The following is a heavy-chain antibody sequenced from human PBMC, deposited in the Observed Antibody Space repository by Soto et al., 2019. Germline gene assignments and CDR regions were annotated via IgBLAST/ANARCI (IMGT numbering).Heavy chain of an antibody. V-gene: IGHV5-10-1*01. J-gene: IGHJ4*02. CDR1: EYSFRIYW. CDR3: ARHQSGSGNSNFDF. D-gene: IGHD3-10*01. Sequence: GESLKISCQAFEYSFRIYWISWVRQKPGAGLEWMGRVDPNDSFATYSPSFEGHVSISVDKSTNIVYLQWRSLRASDTATYYCARHQSGSGNSNFDFWGQGTPVTVAS. CDR2: VDPNDSFA.